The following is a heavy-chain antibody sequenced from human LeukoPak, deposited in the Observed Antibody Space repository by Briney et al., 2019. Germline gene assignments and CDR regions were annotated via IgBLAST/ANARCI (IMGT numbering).Heavy chain of an antibody. D-gene: IGHD6-19*01. CDR1: GGSVSSGSYY. CDR2: IYYSGST. J-gene: IGHJ4*02. CDR3: ARATPSRSGLNY. Sequence: SETLSLTCSVSGGSVSSGSYYWSWIRQPTGKGLDWIGYIYYSGSTSYNPSLKSRVTISVDTSKNQFSLKLSSVTAADTAVYYCARATPSRSGLNYWGQGTLVTVSS. V-gene: IGHV4-61*01.